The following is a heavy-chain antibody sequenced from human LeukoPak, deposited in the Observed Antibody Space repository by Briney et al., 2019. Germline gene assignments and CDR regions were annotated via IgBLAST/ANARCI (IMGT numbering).Heavy chain of an antibody. D-gene: IGHD3-22*01. CDR1: GFTFSNAW. Sequence: GGSLRLSCAASGFTFSNAWMSWVRQAPGKGLEWVGRIKSKTDGGTTDYAAPVKGRFTISRDNAKNSLYLQMNSLRAEDTAVYYCARDLYRIVVVPHYFDYWGQGTLVTVSS. CDR2: IKSKTDGGTT. V-gene: IGHV3-15*01. J-gene: IGHJ4*02. CDR3: ARDLYRIVVVPHYFDY.